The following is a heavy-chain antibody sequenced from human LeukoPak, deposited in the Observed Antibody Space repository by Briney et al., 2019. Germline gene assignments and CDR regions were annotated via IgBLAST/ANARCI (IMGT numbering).Heavy chain of an antibody. V-gene: IGHV1-18*01. CDR3: ARPDVSQGITI. D-gene: IGHD3-10*01. Sequence: ASVKVSCKASGYTFTSSGISWARQAPGQGLQWMGWISTNNGNTNYAQKFQGRVTMTRDTSTSTAYMELRSLRPDDTAVYYCARPDVSQGITIWGHGTLVTVSS. CDR1: GYTFTSSG. CDR2: ISTNNGNT. J-gene: IGHJ4*01.